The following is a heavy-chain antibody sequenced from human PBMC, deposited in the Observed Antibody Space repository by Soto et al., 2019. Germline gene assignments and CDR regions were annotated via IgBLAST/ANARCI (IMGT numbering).Heavy chain of an antibody. CDR3: ARDPTLPGLELMT. CDR1: GFTFSSYS. J-gene: IGHJ3*01. D-gene: IGHD1-7*01. V-gene: IGHV3-21*01. Sequence: PGGSLRLSCAASGFTFSSYSMNWVRQAPGKGLEWVSSISSSSSYIYYADSVKGRFTISRDNAKNSLYLQMNSLRAEDTAVYYCARDPTLPGLELMTWGQGTMVTVSS. CDR2: ISSSSSYI.